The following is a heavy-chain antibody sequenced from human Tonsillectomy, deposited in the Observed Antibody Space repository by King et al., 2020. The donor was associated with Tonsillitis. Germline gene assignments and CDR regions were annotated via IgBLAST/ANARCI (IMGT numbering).Heavy chain of an antibody. CDR3: ARGVTYFDS. D-gene: IGHD2-21*02. CDR2: INWNGDST. CDR1: GFSFDDFE. V-gene: IGHV3-20*04. J-gene: IGHJ4*02. Sequence: VQLVESGGGVVRPGGSMRLSCAASGFSFDDFEMNWVRQAPGKGLEWVAGINWNGDSTAYADSVKGRFTISRDNANKSLYLQMNSLRAEDTAFYYCARGVTYFDSWGQGNLVTVSS.